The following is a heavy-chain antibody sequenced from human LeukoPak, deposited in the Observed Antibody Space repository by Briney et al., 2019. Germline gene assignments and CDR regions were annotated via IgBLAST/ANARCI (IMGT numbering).Heavy chain of an antibody. Sequence: GGSLRLSCAISGLTFHVYAMTWVRQARGKGLEWVSTMIGDSSKTYYADSVKGRFTISRDNSSYMLYIHKNNLRAEDTDIYSCAKQPYNPSPFDVWGKGTTVTVSS. V-gene: IGHV3-23*01. CDR1: GLTFHVYA. J-gene: IGHJ6*03. CDR2: MIGDSSKT. D-gene: IGHD1-14*01. CDR3: AKQPYNPSPFDV.